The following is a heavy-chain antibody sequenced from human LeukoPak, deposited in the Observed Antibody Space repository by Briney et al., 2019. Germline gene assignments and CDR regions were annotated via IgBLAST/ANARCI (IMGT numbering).Heavy chain of an antibody. V-gene: IGHV3-30*18. CDR3: AKAQLDCSSTSCYGVREWLVIDY. D-gene: IGHD2-2*01. J-gene: IGHJ4*02. Sequence: QPGGSLRLSCAASGFTCSSYGMHWVRQAPGKGLEGVAVISYDGSNKYYADSVKGRFTISRDNSKNTLYLQMNSLRAEDTAVYYCAKAQLDCSSTSCYGVREWLVIDYWGQGTLVTVSS. CDR1: GFTCSSYG. CDR2: ISYDGSNK.